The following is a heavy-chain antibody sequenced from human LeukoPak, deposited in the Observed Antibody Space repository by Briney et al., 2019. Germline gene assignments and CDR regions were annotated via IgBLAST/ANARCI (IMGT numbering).Heavy chain of an antibody. CDR1: GYTFTSYG. Sequence: GASVKVSCKASGYTFTSYGISWVRQAPGQGLEWMGWISAYNGNTNYAQKLQGRVTMTTDTSTSTAYMELRSLRSDDTAVCYCARGYCSGGTCYLVENWFDPWGQGTLVTVSS. J-gene: IGHJ5*02. V-gene: IGHV1-18*01. CDR3: ARGYCSGGTCYLVENWFDP. CDR2: ISAYNGNT. D-gene: IGHD2-15*01.